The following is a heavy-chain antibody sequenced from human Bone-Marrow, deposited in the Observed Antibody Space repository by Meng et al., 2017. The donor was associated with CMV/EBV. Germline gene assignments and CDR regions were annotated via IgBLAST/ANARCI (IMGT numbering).Heavy chain of an antibody. J-gene: IGHJ5*02. V-gene: IGHV1-69*05. Sequence: SVKVSCKASGGTFSSYAISWVRQAPGQGLEWMGGIIPIFGTANYAQKFQGRLTMTTDTSTSIAYMELRSLRSDDTAIYFCARDYYDIQGHNYDCFDPWGQGTLVTVSS. CDR1: GGTFSSYA. CDR3: ARDYYDIQGHNYDCFDP. D-gene: IGHD3-22*01. CDR2: IIPIFGTA.